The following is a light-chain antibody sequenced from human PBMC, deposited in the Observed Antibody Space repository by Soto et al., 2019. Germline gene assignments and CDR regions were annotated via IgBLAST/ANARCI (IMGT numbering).Light chain of an antibody. J-gene: IGKJ3*01. CDR1: QSISTY. CDR3: QQRTNWPPGST. V-gene: IGKV3-11*01. CDR2: DAS. Sequence: ESVLTQSPATLSLSPGERATLSCRARQSISTYLAWYQQKPGQAPRLLIYDASNRATGIPARFSGSGSGTDFTLTISSLEPEDFAVYYCQQRTNWPPGSTFGPGSKVDIK.